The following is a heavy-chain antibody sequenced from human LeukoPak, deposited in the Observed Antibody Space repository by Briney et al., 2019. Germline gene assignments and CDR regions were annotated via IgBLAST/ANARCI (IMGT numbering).Heavy chain of an antibody. CDR1: GFTVSSNY. Sequence: PGGSLRLSCATSGFTVSSNYMTWVRQAPGKGLEWVSVIYTDGSTFYADSVKGRFTISRDSSKNTLYLQMNSLRAEDTAVYYCAREVPSGSYPPGDYWGQGTLVTVSS. CDR3: AREVPSGSYPPGDY. D-gene: IGHD1-26*01. J-gene: IGHJ4*02. V-gene: IGHV3-53*01. CDR2: IYTDGST.